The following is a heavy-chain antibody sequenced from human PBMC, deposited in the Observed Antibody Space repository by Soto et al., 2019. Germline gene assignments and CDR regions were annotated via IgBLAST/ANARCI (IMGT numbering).Heavy chain of an antibody. CDR3: ARFRGAAYYYYYGMDV. D-gene: IGHD3-10*01. CDR2: INHSGST. Sequence: QVQLQQWGAGLLKPSETLSLTCAVYGGSFSGYYWSWIRQPPGKGLEWIGEINHSGSTNYNPSLKSRVTTSVDTSKNQFSLKLSSVTAADTAVYYCARFRGAAYYYYYGMDVWGQGTTVTVSS. CDR1: GGSFSGYY. V-gene: IGHV4-34*01. J-gene: IGHJ6*02.